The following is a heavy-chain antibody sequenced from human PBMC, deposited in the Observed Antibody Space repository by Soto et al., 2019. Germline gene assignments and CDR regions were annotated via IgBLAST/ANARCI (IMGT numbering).Heavy chain of an antibody. D-gene: IGHD3-9*01. CDR2: ISGSGGST. J-gene: IGHJ4*02. V-gene: IGHV3-23*01. CDR3: AKDPYYAILTDPRLDY. CDR1: GFTFSSYD. Sequence: PGGSLRLSCAASGFTFSSYDMSWVRQAPGKGLEWVSAISGSGGSTYYADSVKGRFTISRDNSKNTLYLQMNSLSAEDTAVSYCAKDPYYAILTDPRLDYWGQGTLVTVSS.